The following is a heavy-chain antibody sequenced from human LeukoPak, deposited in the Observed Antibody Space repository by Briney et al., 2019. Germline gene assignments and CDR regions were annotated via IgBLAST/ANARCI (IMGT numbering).Heavy chain of an antibody. CDR2: IYTSGST. Sequence: SETLSLTCTVSGGSISSYYWSWIRQPAGKGLEWIGRIYTSGSTNYNPSLKSRVTMSVDTSKNRFSLKLSSVTAADTAVYYCARDLAHPVVTANWFDPWGQGTLVTVSS. D-gene: IGHD2-21*02. CDR1: GGSISSYY. CDR3: ARDLAHPVVTANWFDP. J-gene: IGHJ5*02. V-gene: IGHV4-4*07.